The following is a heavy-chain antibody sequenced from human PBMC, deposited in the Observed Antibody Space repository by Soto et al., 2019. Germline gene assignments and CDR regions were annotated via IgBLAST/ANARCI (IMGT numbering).Heavy chain of an antibody. Sequence: QVQLVQSGAEEKKPGASVKVSCKASGYTFTSYAMHWVRQAPGQRLEWMGWINAGNGNTKYSQKFQGRVTITRDTSASTTYMELSSLRSEDTAVYYCARADGAGFVGPWGQGTLVTVSS. D-gene: IGHD1-26*01. CDR2: INAGNGNT. V-gene: IGHV1-3*05. CDR3: ARADGAGFVGP. CDR1: GYTFTSYA. J-gene: IGHJ5*02.